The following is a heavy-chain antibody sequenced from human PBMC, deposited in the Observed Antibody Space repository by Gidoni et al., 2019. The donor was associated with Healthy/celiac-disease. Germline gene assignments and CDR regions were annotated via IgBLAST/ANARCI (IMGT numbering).Heavy chain of an antibody. D-gene: IGHD6-19*01. CDR3: ARDAYPVAGPSYNWFDP. CDR2: ISSSSSYT. CDR1: GFTFSEYY. Sequence: QVQLVESGGGLVKPGGSLRLSCAASGFTFSEYYLSWIRQAPGKGLEWVSYISSSSSYTNYADSVKGRFTISRDNAKNSLYLQMNSLRAEDTAVYYCARDAYPVAGPSYNWFDPWGQGTLVTVSS. J-gene: IGHJ5*02. V-gene: IGHV3-11*06.